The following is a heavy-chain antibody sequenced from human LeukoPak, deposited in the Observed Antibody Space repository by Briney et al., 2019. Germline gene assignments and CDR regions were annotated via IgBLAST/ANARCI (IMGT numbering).Heavy chain of an antibody. V-gene: IGHV3-48*01. Sequence: GGSLRLSCAASGFTFSTYSMNWVRQAPGKGLGWISFISSSSTTIYYADSVKGRFTISRDNAKNSLFLQMNSLRAEDTAVYYCARDRYSGSYADYWGQGTLVTVSS. D-gene: IGHD1-26*01. J-gene: IGHJ4*02. CDR2: ISSSSTTI. CDR1: GFTFSTYS. CDR3: ARDRYSGSYADY.